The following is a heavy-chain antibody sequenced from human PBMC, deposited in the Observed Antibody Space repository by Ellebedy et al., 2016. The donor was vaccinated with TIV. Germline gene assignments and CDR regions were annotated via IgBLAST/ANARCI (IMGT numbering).Heavy chain of an antibody. CDR2: ISYDGSNK. Sequence: GGSLRLSCAASGFTLNSYGMHWVPKAPGKGLEWVAVISYDGSNKYYADSVKGRFTISRDISKNTLYRQRNSLRAGDTVWYYGAKDGGWGVWGSYRYYDYWGQGTLVTVSS. CDR3: AKDGGWGVWGSYRYYDY. V-gene: IGHV3-30*18. CDR1: GFTLNSYG. D-gene: IGHD3-16*02. J-gene: IGHJ4*02.